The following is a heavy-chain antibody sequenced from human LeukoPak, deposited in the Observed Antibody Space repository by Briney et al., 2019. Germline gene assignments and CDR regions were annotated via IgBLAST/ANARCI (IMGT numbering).Heavy chain of an antibody. CDR1: GGPISTYY. Sequence: PSETLSLTCTVSGGPISTYYWSWIRQPPGKGLEWIGSIDHSGSTNYSPSLKSRVTISIDTSKNQFSLRLTSVTAADTAVYYCARVITSGYSYYYYYMDFWGRGTTVTVSS. CDR2: IDHSGST. CDR3: ARVITSGYSYYYYYMDF. J-gene: IGHJ6*03. V-gene: IGHV4-59*01. D-gene: IGHD3-22*01.